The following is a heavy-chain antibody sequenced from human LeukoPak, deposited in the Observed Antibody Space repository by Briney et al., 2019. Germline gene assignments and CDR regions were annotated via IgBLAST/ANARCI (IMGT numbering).Heavy chain of an antibody. V-gene: IGHV4-39*01. CDR1: GNSISSGDYY. D-gene: IGHD3-22*01. Sequence: PSQTLSLTCTVSGNSISSGDYYWGWIRQPPGKGLEWIGSIYYSGSTYYNPSLKSRVTISVDTSKNQFSLKLSSVTAADTAVYYCARHGTYGDSSGYYLFDYWGQGTLVTVSS. CDR2: IYYSGST. J-gene: IGHJ4*02. CDR3: ARHGTYGDSSGYYLFDY.